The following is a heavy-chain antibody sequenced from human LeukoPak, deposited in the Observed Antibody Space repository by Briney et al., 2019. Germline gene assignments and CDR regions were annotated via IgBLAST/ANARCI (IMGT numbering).Heavy chain of an antibody. V-gene: IGHV5-51*01. CDR1: GYSFTSYW. D-gene: IGHD3-10*01. CDR3: ALTYYYAWGSYRY. Sequence: GESLKISCKGSGYSFTSYWIGWVRQMPGKGLEWMWVIYPGDSDTRYSPSFQGQVTISADKSTSTAYLQWISLKASDSAMFYCALTYYYAWGSYRYWGQGTLVTVSS. CDR2: IYPGDSDT. J-gene: IGHJ4*02.